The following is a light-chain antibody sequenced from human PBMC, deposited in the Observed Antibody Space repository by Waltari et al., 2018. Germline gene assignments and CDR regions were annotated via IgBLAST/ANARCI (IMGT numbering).Light chain of an antibody. CDR1: GSNIRAGHD. CDR2: GSS. CDR3: QSYDTSLSVV. V-gene: IGLV1-40*01. J-gene: IGLJ3*02. Sequence: QSVLTQPPSVSGAPGQRVPIPCTGRGSNIRAGHDVPWYQQLPRAAPKLLIYGSSTRPLGVPDRFFGSTSGTSASLAITGLQAEDEADYYCQSYDTSLSVVFGGGTKLTVL.